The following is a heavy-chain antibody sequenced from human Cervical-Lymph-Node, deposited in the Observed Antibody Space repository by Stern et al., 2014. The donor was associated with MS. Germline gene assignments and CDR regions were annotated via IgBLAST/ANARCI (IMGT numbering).Heavy chain of an antibody. CDR2: INPNTGRS. V-gene: IGHV1-46*01. Sequence: QVQLVESGPEVKKPGASVRVSCKASGYTFTSHYMHWVRQAPGQGLEWMGLINPNTGRSISAQRFQGRVAMTSDTSSTTVYLELSSLTSEETALYFCARDVARKYYFDYWGQGTLVTVSS. CDR3: ARDVARKYYFDY. D-gene: IGHD2-21*01. CDR1: GYTFTSHY. J-gene: IGHJ4*02.